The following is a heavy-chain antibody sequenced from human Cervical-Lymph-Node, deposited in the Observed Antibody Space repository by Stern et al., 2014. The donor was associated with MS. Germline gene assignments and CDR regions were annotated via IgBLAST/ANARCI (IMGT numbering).Heavy chain of an antibody. D-gene: IGHD6-19*01. CDR1: GFTFSDYF. CDR3: AREVMGVAGFDS. CDR2: ISSTGTTV. V-gene: IGHV3-11*01. J-gene: IGHJ4*02. Sequence: DQLVESGGGLVQPGGSLRLSCEASGFTFSDYFMAWIRQAPGKGLEWVSYISSTGTTVKTADSVKGRFTISRDNSKNSLYLQMNSLSVDDTAVYYCAREVMGVAGFDSWGPGALVTVSS.